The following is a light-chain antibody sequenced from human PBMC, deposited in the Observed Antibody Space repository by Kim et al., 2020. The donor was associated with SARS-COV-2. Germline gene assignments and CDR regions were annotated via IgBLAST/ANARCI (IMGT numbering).Light chain of an antibody. J-gene: IGLJ2*01. CDR3: TSYARTGVV. Sequence: QSALTQSASVSGSPGQSITISCTGTSSDVGGYNYVSWYQRHPGKAPKLIIYDVSERPSGVSNRFSGSKSASTASLTISGLQADDEGDYYCTSYARTGVVFGGGTQLTVL. CDR1: SSDVGGYNY. V-gene: IGLV2-14*03. CDR2: DVS.